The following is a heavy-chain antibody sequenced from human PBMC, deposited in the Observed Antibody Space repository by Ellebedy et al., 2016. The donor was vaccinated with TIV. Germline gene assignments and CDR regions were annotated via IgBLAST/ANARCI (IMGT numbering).Heavy chain of an antibody. CDR2: IYYSGDT. CDR3: ARNPPTYNWVDS. Sequence: PSETLSLTRTVSADSLSRSSYYWGWFRLPPGKGLEWIGNIYYSGDTDYNPSLKSRVTMSVDTSKNQFSLNLRSVTAADTAVYYCARNPPTYNWVDSWGQGILVTVSS. V-gene: IGHV4-39*01. CDR1: ADSLSRSSYY. J-gene: IGHJ5*01.